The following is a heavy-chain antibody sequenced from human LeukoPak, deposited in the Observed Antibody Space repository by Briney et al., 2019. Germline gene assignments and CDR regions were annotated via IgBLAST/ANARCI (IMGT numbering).Heavy chain of an antibody. CDR3: AKGGYSSSWYPG. J-gene: IGHJ4*02. CDR1: GFTFSSYG. D-gene: IGHD6-13*01. CDR2: ISYDGSNK. V-gene: IGHV3-30*18. Sequence: GGSLRLSCAASGFTFSSYGMHWVRQAPGKGLEWVAVISYDGSNKYYADSVKGRFTISRDNSKNTLYLQMNSLRAEDTAVYYCAKGGYSSSWYPGWGQGTLVTVSS.